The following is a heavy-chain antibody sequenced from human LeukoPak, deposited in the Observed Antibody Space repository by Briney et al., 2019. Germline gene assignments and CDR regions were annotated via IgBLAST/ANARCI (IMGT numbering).Heavy chain of an antibody. Sequence: PSETLSLTCTVSGGSISSYYWSWIRQPPGKGLEWIGYIYYSGSTNYNPALKSRGTISVDKSKNQFFLQLSSVTDADKAVYYCARGSLYYDILTGQNSFDYWGQGTLVTVSS. CDR3: ARGSLYYDILTGQNSFDY. J-gene: IGHJ4*02. CDR1: GGSISSYY. D-gene: IGHD3-9*01. CDR2: IYYSGST. V-gene: IGHV4-59*01.